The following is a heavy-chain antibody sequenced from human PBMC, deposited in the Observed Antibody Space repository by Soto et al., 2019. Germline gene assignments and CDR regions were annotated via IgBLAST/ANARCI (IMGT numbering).Heavy chain of an antibody. CDR2: IYYSGST. V-gene: IGHV4-59*01. CDR3: ARGTMVRGLYWFDP. D-gene: IGHD3-10*01. J-gene: IGHJ5*02. Sequence: SETLSLTCTVSGGSISSYYWSWIRQPPGKGLEWIGYIYYSGSTNYNPSLKSRVTISVDTSENQFSLKLSSVTAADTAVYYCARGTMVRGLYWFDPWGQGTLVTVS. CDR1: GGSISSYY.